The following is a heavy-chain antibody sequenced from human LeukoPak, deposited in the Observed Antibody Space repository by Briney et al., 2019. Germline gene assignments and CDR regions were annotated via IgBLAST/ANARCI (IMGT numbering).Heavy chain of an antibody. D-gene: IGHD2-2*01. CDR3: ARVWPVVVPAAPGNHFDY. Sequence: ASVKVSCKASGYTFTGYYMHWVRQAPGQGLEWMGWINPNSGGTNYAQKFQGRVTMTRDTSISTAYMELSRLRSDDTAVYYCARVWPVVVPAAPGNHFDYWGQGTLVTVSS. J-gene: IGHJ4*02. CDR1: GYTFTGYY. CDR2: INPNSGGT. V-gene: IGHV1-2*02.